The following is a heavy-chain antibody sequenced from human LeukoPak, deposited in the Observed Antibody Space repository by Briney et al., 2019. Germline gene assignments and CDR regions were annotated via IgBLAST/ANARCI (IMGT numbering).Heavy chain of an antibody. CDR1: GFTFSSYA. CDR2: ISGSGGST. V-gene: IGHV3-23*01. D-gene: IGHD4-17*01. Sequence: GGSLRLSCAASGFTFSSYAMSWVRQAPGKGLEWVSAISGSGGSTYYADSVKGRFTIARDNSKNTLYLQMNSLRAEDTAVYYCAKSGEDYYYYYYYMDVWGKGTTVTVSS. J-gene: IGHJ6*03. CDR3: AKSGEDYYYYYYYMDV.